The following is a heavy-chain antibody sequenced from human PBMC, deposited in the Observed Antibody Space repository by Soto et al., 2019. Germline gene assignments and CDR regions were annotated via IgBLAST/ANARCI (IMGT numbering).Heavy chain of an antibody. D-gene: IGHD5-12*01. J-gene: IGHJ6*02. CDR1: GYTFTSYG. Sequence: ASVKVSCKASGYTFTSYGISWGRQAPGQGLEWMGWISAYNGNTNYAQKIQGRVTMTTDTSTSTAYMELRSLRSDDTAVYYCASTMLRLEGLMDVWGQGTTVTVSS. V-gene: IGHV1-18*01. CDR2: ISAYNGNT. CDR3: ASTMLRLEGLMDV.